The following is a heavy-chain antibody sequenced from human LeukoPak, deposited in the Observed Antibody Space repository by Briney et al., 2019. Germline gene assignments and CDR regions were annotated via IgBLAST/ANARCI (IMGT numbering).Heavy chain of an antibody. V-gene: IGHV3-30*02. J-gene: IGHJ3*02. D-gene: IGHD1-26*01. CDR2: IRYDGSSK. CDR1: GFTFSSYG. Sequence: QPGGSLRLSCAASGFTFSSYGMHWVRQAPGKGVEWVAFIRYDGSSKYYADSVKGRFTISRDNSKNTLYLQMNSLRAEDTAVYYCAKEGYSGSYSGDAFDIWGQGTMVTVSS. CDR3: AKEGYSGSYSGDAFDI.